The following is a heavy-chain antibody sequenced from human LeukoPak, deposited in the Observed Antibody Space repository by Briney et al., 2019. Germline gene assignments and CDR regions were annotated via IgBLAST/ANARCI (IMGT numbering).Heavy chain of an antibody. CDR3: ARAGVTQYFDY. J-gene: IGHJ4*02. V-gene: IGHV3-48*01. CDR2: ISSSSSTI. CDR1: GFTFSSYS. D-gene: IGHD2-21*02. Sequence: GGSLRLSCAASGFTFSSYSMNWVRQAPGKGLEWVSYISSSSSTIYYADSVKGRFTISRDNAKNSLYLQMNSLRAEDTAVYYCARAGVTQYFDYWGQGTLVTVSS.